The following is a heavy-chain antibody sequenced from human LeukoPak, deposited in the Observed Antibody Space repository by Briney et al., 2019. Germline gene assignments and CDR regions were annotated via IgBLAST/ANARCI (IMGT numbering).Heavy chain of an antibody. CDR1: GFTFSSYA. CDR3: VKEKDYYEYRYGMDV. Sequence: GGSLRLSCAASGFTFSSYAMSWVRQAPGKGLEWVTVISYDGSNKYYSDSVKGRFSISRDNSKNTLNLQMNSLRVEDTAVYYCVKEKDYYEYRYGMDVWGQGTTVTVSS. V-gene: IGHV3-30*04. CDR2: ISYDGSNK. D-gene: IGHD3-22*01. J-gene: IGHJ6*02.